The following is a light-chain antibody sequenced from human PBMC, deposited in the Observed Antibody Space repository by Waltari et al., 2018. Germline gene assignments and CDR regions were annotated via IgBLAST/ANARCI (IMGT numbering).Light chain of an antibody. J-gene: IGLJ2*01. CDR1: SSAVGGYNY. V-gene: IGLV2-8*01. CDR2: EVS. Sequence: QSALTQPPSASGAPGQSVTIPCTGTSSAVGGYNYVSWYQQHPGEAPTLLIYEVSKRPSGVPDRFSGSKSGNTASLTVSGLQAEDEGDYYCSSYAGRNTLFGGGTKLTVL. CDR3: SSYAGRNTL.